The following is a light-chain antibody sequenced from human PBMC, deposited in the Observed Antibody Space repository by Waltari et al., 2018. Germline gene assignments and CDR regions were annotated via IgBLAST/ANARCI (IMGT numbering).Light chain of an antibody. J-gene: IGLJ3*02. CDR3: AAWDDSLNAWM. CDR1: SSNVGPNC. CDR2: NNK. V-gene: IGLV1-44*01. Sequence: QSVLTQPPSTSGTPGQRVTISCSGSSSNVGPNCVSWYQQLPGTAPTLLIYNNKRRPAGAPDRFAGSKSGTSASLAISGLQSEDEADYYRAAWDDSLNAWMFGGGTKLTVL.